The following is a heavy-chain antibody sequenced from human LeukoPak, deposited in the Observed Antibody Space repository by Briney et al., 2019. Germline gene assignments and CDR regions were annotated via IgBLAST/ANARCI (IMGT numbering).Heavy chain of an antibody. CDR1: GGSISSYY. Sequence: PETLSLTCPVSGGSISSYYWSWIRQPPGKGLEWVGDIYYSGSNNYNPSLKSRVTISVDTSKNQFSLKLSSVTAADTAVYYCARGRTYYYDSYFDYWGQGTLVTVSS. CDR2: IYYSGSN. J-gene: IGHJ4*02. CDR3: ARGRTYYYDSYFDY. D-gene: IGHD3-22*01. V-gene: IGHV4-59*01.